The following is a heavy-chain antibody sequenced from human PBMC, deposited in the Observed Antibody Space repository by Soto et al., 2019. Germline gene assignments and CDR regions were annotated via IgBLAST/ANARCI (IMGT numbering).Heavy chain of an antibody. Sequence: GASVKVSCKASGYTFTTYGITWVRQAPGQGLEWMGWISPYNGNTNYAQKLQGRVTMTTDTSTSTAYMELRSLRSDDTAVYYCARDYGSGSHPKGFDYWGQGTLVTAPQ. V-gene: IGHV1-18*01. D-gene: IGHD3-10*01. CDR2: ISPYNGNT. CDR3: ARDYGSGSHPKGFDY. J-gene: IGHJ4*02. CDR1: GYTFTTYG.